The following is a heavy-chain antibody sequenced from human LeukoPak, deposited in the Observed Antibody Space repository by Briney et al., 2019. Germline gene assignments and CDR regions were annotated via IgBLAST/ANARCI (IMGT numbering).Heavy chain of an antibody. V-gene: IGHV3-30*18. D-gene: IGHD6-13*01. Sequence: PGGSLRLSCAASGFAFSTFGMYWVRQAPGKGLEWVAVISYDISNKYYADSVKGRFTISRDNSKNTLYLQMNSLRVEDTAVYYCAKRMGPSIAATDLDYWGQGTLVTVSS. J-gene: IGHJ4*02. CDR1: GFAFSTFG. CDR2: ISYDISNK. CDR3: AKRMGPSIAATDLDY.